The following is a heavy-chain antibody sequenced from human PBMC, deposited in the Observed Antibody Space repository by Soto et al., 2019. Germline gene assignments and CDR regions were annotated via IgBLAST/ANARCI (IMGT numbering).Heavy chain of an antibody. D-gene: IGHD3-10*01. Sequence: EVQLVESGGGLVQPGGSLRLSCAASGFTFSTYWMSWVRQAPGKGLEWVASIKQDGSEKYYVDSVKGRFTISRDSAKNPLYLQMDSLRAGDTAVYYCARETYYYGSWGQGTLVTVSS. J-gene: IGHJ4*02. CDR3: ARETYYYGS. CDR2: IKQDGSEK. CDR1: GFTFSTYW. V-gene: IGHV3-7*01.